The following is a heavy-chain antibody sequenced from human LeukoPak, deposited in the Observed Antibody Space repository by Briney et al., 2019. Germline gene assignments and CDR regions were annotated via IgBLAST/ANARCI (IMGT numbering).Heavy chain of an antibody. Sequence: SETLSLTCTVSGGSISSYYWSWIRQPPGKGLEWIGYIYYSGSTNYNPSLKGRVTISVDTSKNQFSLKLSSVTAADTAVYYCARAGPSDYDILTGYLPPGYFDYWGQGTLVTVSS. CDR1: GGSISSYY. D-gene: IGHD3-9*01. CDR3: ARAGPSDYDILTGYLPPGYFDY. J-gene: IGHJ4*02. V-gene: IGHV4-59*01. CDR2: IYYSGST.